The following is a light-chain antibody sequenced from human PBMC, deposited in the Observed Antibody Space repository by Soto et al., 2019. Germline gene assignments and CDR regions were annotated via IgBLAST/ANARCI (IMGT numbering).Light chain of an antibody. J-gene: IGKJ1*01. Sequence: VLTQSPGTVSLSPGERATLSCRASQSVTSNYLAWYQQKPGQAPRLLIYAASSRATGIPDRFSGSGYGTDFPLSISSLEPEDFAVYYCQPYGSSMTWTFCQGTKVEIK. CDR3: QPYGSSMTWT. V-gene: IGKV3-20*01. CDR1: QSVTSNY. CDR2: AAS.